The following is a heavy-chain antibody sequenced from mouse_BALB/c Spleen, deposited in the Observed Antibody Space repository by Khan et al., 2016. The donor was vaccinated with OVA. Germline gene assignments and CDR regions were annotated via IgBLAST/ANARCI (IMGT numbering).Heavy chain of an antibody. CDR2: IWGGGNT. J-gene: IGHJ4*01. Sequence: QVQLKESGPGLVAPSQSLSITCTVSGFSLTSYGVSWVRQPPGKGLEWLGVIWGGGNTNFHSALRSRLSISKDNSKSQVFLKLNSLQTDDTAMYSCAKERGYYAVDYWGQGTSVTVAS. V-gene: IGHV2-3*01. CDR3: AKERGYYAVDY. CDR1: GFSLTSYG.